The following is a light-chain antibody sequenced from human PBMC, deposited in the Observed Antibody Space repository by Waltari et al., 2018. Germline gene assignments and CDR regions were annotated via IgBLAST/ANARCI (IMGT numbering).Light chain of an antibody. CDR1: SSSDGIYNP. CDR2: EVT. J-gene: IGLJ1*01. Sequence: QSGHTHPASPAGVSGQSITITCTGTSSSDGIYNPVSWFQQLPAKAPRLFIYEVTKRAPGTSDRFSASKSGHTASVSISGLQAQEDEDDYYYCSYGSLGTYVFGTGTKVTV. V-gene: IGLV2-23*02. CDR3: CSYGSLGTYV.